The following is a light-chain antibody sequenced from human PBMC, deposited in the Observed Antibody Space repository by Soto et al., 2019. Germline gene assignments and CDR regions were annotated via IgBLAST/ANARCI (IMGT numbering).Light chain of an antibody. J-gene: IGLJ2*01. Sequence: QSALTPPRSVYGSPGQSVAISCTGTSCDVGTYKYVSWYQQNPGKAPKLIISDVTERPSGVPDRFSASKSGTTASLTISGLQTDDEADYYCCSYAGTYTPVVFGGGTKVTVL. CDR3: CSYAGTYTPVV. V-gene: IGLV2-11*01. CDR2: DVT. CDR1: SCDVGTYKY.